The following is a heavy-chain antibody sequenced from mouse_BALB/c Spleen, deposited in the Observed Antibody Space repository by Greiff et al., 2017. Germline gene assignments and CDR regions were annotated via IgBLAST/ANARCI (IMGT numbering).Heavy chain of an antibody. V-gene: IGHV5-9-4*01. Sequence: EVKVVESGGGLVKPGGSLKLSCAASGFTFSSYAMSWVRQSPEKRLEWVAEISSGGSYTYYPDTVTGRFTISRDNAKNTLYLEMSSLRSEDTAMYYCARKNSSGYVGFDYWGQGTTLTVSS. CDR3: ARKNSSGYVGFDY. CDR1: GFTFSSYA. CDR2: ISSGGSYT. D-gene: IGHD3-1*01. J-gene: IGHJ2*01.